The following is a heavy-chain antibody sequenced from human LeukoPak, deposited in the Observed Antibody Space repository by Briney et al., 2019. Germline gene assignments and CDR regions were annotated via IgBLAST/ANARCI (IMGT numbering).Heavy chain of an antibody. J-gene: IGHJ4*02. CDR1: GGSISSSSYY. V-gene: IGHV4-39*02. CDR3: AREGGPYRPLDY. CDR2: IYYSGST. Sequence: SETLSLTCTVSGGSISSSSYYWGWIRQPPGKGLEWIGSIYYSGSTYYNPSLKSRVTISVDTSKNQFSLKLSSVTTADTAVYYCAREGGPYRPLDYSGQGTLVTVSS.